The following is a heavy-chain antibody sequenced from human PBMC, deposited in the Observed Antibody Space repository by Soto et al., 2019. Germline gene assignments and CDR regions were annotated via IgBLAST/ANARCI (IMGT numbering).Heavy chain of an antibody. D-gene: IGHD6-19*01. Sequence: GGSLRLSCAASGFTFSSYSMNWVRQAPGKGLEWVSYISSSSSTIYYADSVKGRFTISRDNAKNSLYLQMNSLRDEDTAVYYFARERSQEWLALYGMDVWGQGTTVTVSS. CDR1: GFTFSSYS. J-gene: IGHJ6*02. CDR2: ISSSSSTI. V-gene: IGHV3-48*02. CDR3: ARERSQEWLALYGMDV.